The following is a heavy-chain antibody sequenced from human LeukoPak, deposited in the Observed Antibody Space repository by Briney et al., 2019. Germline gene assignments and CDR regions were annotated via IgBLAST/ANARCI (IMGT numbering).Heavy chain of an antibody. J-gene: IGHJ4*02. CDR2: IIPIFGTA. CDR1: GGTFSSYA. D-gene: IGHD1-26*01. V-gene: IGHV1-69*05. CDR3: AVMGANNPPFDY. Sequence: SVKVSCKASGGTFSSYAISWVRQAPGQGLERMGGIIPIFGTANYAQKFQGRVTITTDESTSTAYMELSSLRSEDTAVDYCAVMGANNPPFDYWGQGTLVTVSS.